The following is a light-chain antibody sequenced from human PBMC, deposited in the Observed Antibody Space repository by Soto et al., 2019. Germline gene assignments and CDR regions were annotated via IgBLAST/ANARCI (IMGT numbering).Light chain of an antibody. CDR3: QQYGALPVT. V-gene: IGKV3-20*01. Sequence: EVVLTQSPGTLSLSPGEGATLSCRASQSVRGSSLAWYKQKPGQAPRLLIYSVSSRATGIPDRFSGSGSGTDFTLTISRLEPEDFAVYYCQQYGALPVTFGPGITVDIK. CDR2: SVS. CDR1: QSVRGSS. J-gene: IGKJ3*01.